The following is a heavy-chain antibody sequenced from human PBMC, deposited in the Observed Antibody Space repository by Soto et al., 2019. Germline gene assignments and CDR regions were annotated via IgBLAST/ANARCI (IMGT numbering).Heavy chain of an antibody. CDR1: GYTFTSYD. Sequence: QVQLVQSGAEVTKPGASVKVSCNASGYTFTSYDINWVRQATGQGLGWMGWMNPNSGNTGYAQKFQGRVTMTRHTSISTAYMELSSLRSEDTAVYYCARGGVLRYFDWLRGANYYYYYMDVWGKGTTVTVSS. CDR3: ARGGVLRYFDWLRGANYYYYYMDV. V-gene: IGHV1-8*01. CDR2: MNPNSGNT. D-gene: IGHD3-9*01. J-gene: IGHJ6*03.